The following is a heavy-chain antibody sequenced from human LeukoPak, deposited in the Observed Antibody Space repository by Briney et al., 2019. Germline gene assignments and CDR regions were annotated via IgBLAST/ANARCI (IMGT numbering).Heavy chain of an antibody. V-gene: IGHV3-48*01. CDR2: ISSSSSTI. D-gene: IGHD6-13*01. J-gene: IGHJ4*02. CDR1: GFTFNRDW. Sequence: GGSLRLSCTASGFTFNRDWTAWVRQAPGKGLEWVSYISSSSSTIYYADSVKGRFTISRDNAKNSLYLQMNSLRAEDTAVYYCAKDRVTAAGYYFDYWGQGTLVTVSS. CDR3: AKDRVTAAGYYFDY.